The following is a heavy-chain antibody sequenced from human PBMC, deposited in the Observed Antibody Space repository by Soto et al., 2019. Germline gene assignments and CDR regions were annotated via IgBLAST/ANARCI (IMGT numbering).Heavy chain of an antibody. CDR2: ISWNSGSI. CDR3: AKAPTSNWPNGRFDP. J-gene: IGHJ5*02. Sequence: EVQLVESGGGLVQPGRSLRLSCAASGFTFADYAMHWVRQVLGKGLEWVSGISWNSGSIGYADSVKGRFILSRDNAKNSLYLEMNSLRTDDTALYYCAKAPTSNWPNGRFDPWGQGTLVTVFS. CDR1: GFTFADYA. V-gene: IGHV3-9*01. D-gene: IGHD6-13*01.